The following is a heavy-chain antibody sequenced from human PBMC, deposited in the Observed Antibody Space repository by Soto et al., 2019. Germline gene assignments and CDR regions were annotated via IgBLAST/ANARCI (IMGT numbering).Heavy chain of an antibody. CDR2: INANGAET. CDR3: ARDPSIVKFAAIMSGGGMDV. Sequence: ASVKVSCKASGYSFSGSHIHWVRQAPGQGLQWMGWINANGAETKYAQTFQGRVTMTSDTSISTAYMELSRLTSDDTAVYFCARDPSIVKFAAIMSGGGMDVCGQGTTVTVSS. V-gene: IGHV1-2*02. CDR1: GYSFSGSH. D-gene: IGHD3-10*02. J-gene: IGHJ6*02.